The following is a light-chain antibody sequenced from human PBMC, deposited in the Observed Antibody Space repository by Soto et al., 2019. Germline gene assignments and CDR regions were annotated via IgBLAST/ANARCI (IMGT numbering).Light chain of an antibody. J-gene: IGKJ3*01. Sequence: EIVMTQSPATLSVSPGERATLSCRASQSVSSNLAWYQQKPGQAPRLLIYGASTRATGIPARFSGSGSGTVFTLTIRSLHSEDFAVYYCQQYNNWSPPFSFGPETKVDIK. V-gene: IGKV3-15*01. CDR2: GAS. CDR3: QQYNNWSPPFS. CDR1: QSVSSN.